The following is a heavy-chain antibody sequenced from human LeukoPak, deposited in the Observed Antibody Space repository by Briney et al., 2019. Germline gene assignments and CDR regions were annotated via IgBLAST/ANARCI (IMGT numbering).Heavy chain of an antibody. V-gene: IGHV3-20*04. D-gene: IGHD3-22*01. CDR2: ISRNGGST. CDR1: GFTIDDDYG. Sequence: PGGSLRLSCAVSGFTIDDDYGMTWVRQAPGKGLEWVCGISRNGGSTGYADSVKGRFTISRDNAKNPLYLQMNSLRAEDTAVYYCARDSPLDDSSGYYLAFDIWGQGTMVTVSS. J-gene: IGHJ3*02. CDR3: ARDSPLDDSSGYYLAFDI.